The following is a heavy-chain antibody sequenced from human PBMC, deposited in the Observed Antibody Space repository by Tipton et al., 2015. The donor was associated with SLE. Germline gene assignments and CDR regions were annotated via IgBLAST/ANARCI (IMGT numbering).Heavy chain of an antibody. CDR3: ARYRAAGYFDY. CDR2: IYYSGST. D-gene: IGHD6-13*01. J-gene: IGHJ4*02. CDR1: GGSISSHY. V-gene: IGHV4-59*08. Sequence: TLSLTCTVSGGSISSHYWSWIRQPPGKGLEWIGYIYYSGSTNYNPSLKSRVTISVDTSKNQFSLKLSSVTAADTAVYYCARYRAAGYFDYRGQGTLVTVSS.